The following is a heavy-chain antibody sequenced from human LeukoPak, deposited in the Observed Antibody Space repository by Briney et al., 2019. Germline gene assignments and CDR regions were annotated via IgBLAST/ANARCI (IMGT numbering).Heavy chain of an antibody. Sequence: GGSLRLPCAASGFTFSSYWMHWVRQVPGKGLVWVSRINSDGSSTSYAASVKGRFTISRDNAKNTLYVQMNSLRAEDTAVYYCSTGSGHAFDIWGRGTMVTVSS. D-gene: IGHD3-10*01. J-gene: IGHJ3*02. V-gene: IGHV3-74*01. CDR3: STGSGHAFDI. CDR1: GFTFSSYW. CDR2: INSDGSST.